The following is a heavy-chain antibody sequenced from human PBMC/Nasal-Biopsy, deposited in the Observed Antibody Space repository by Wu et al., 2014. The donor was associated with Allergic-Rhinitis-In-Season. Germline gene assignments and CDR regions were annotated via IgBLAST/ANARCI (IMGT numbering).Heavy chain of an antibody. V-gene: IGHV4-61*01. J-gene: IGHJ5*02. CDR3: ARPYTSGWYNCFDP. CDR1: GGSVSDVSYR. Sequence: TLSLTCSVSGGSVSDVSYRWNWIRRSPGKGLEWIGEVYKSGSTTFNPSFSSRVSMSVDTSANQFSLKMRSMTTADTAVYFCARPYTSGWYNCFDPWGQGTLVTVSS. CDR2: VYKSGST. D-gene: IGHD6-19*01.